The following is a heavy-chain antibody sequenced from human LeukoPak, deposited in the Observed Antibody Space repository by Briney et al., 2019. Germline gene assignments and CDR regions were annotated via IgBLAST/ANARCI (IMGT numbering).Heavy chain of an antibody. Sequence: ASVKVSCKASGGTFSSYAINWVRQAPGQGLEWMGRIIPILGIANYAQKFQGRVTITADKSTSTAYMELSSLRSEDTAVYYCARGSSGYFLDYWGREPWSPSPQ. CDR3: ARGSSGYFLDY. D-gene: IGHD3-22*01. J-gene: IGHJ4*02. V-gene: IGHV1-69*04. CDR1: GGTFSSYA. CDR2: IIPILGIA.